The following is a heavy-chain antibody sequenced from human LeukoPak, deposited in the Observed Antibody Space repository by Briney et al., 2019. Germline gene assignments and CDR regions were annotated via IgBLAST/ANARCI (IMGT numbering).Heavy chain of an antibody. D-gene: IGHD6-13*01. CDR2: IYYSGST. V-gene: IGHV4-39*01. J-gene: IGHJ4*02. Sequence: SETLSLTCTVSGDSISSSSSYWGWIRQPPGKGLEWIGSIYYSGSTYYNSSLKSRVTISVDTSKNQFSLQLNSVTPEDTAVYYCARGVGQQLTSWGQGTLVTVSS. CDR3: ARGVGQQLTS. CDR1: GDSISSSSSY.